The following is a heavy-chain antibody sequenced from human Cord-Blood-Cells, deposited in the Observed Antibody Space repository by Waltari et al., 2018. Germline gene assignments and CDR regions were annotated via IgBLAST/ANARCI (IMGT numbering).Heavy chain of an antibody. CDR3: ASQAGYNWFDP. V-gene: IGHV4-39*01. CDR2: ICYSGST. CDR1: GGSISSSSYY. D-gene: IGHD6-13*01. J-gene: IGHJ5*02. Sequence: QLQLQESGPGLVKPSETLSLTCTVSGGSISSSSYYWGWIRQPPGKGLEWIGSICYSGSTYYNPSLKSRVTISVDTSKNQFSLKLSSVTAADTAVYYCASQAGYNWFDPWGQGTLVTVSS.